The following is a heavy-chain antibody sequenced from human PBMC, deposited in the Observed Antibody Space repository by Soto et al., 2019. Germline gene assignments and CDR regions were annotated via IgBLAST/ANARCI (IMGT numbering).Heavy chain of an antibody. V-gene: IGHV3-23*01. CDR1: GFTFSSYA. CDR3: ANPVAVIVATICMDV. J-gene: IGHJ6*02. CDR2: ISGSGDST. D-gene: IGHD5-12*01. Sequence: GGSLRLSCAASGFTFSSYAMSWVRQAPGKGLEWVSAISGSGDSTYYADSVKGRFTISRDNSKNTLYLQMNSLRAEDTAVYYCANPVAVIVATICMDVWGQGTTVTVSS.